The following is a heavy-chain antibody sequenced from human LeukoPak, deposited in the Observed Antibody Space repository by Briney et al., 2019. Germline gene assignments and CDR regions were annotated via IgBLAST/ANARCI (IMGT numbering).Heavy chain of an antibody. D-gene: IGHD4-11*01. V-gene: IGHV4-31*03. CDR1: GGSINSGGYY. Sequence: SETLSLTCTVSGGSINSGGYYWSWIRQYPGKGLEWIGYIHYSGSTYYNPSLSSRVTISVDRSTNHFSLKVSSVTAADTAVYYCARDAIDSNYFDFWGQGTLVTVSS. J-gene: IGHJ4*02. CDR2: IHYSGST. CDR3: ARDAIDSNYFDF.